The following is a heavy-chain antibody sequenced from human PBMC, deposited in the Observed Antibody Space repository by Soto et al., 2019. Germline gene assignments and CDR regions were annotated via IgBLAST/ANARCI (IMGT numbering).Heavy chain of an antibody. CDR3: WRGYSSSWYWFDS. Sequence: SETLSLTCTVSGGSISSYYWSWIQQPPGKGLEWIGDIYYSGSTNYNPSLKGRVTISLDTSKSQFSLKVSSVTAADTAVYYCWRGYSSSWYWFDSWGQGTLVTVSS. V-gene: IGHV4-59*01. CDR1: GGSISSYY. CDR2: IYYSGST. J-gene: IGHJ5*01. D-gene: IGHD6-13*01.